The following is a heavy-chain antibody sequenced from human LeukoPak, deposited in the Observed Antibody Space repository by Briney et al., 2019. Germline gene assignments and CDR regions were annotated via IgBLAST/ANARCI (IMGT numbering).Heavy chain of an antibody. CDR2: ISYDGSNK. D-gene: IGHD4-23*01. J-gene: IGHJ4*02. CDR1: GFTFSSYA. CDR3: AKDINDYGGNSSY. Sequence: PGRSLRLSCAASGFTFSSYAVHWVRQAPGKGLEWVAVISYDGSNKYYADSVKGRFTISRDNSKNTLYLQMNSLRAEDTAVYYCAKDINDYGGNSSYWGQGTLVTVSS. V-gene: IGHV3-30*04.